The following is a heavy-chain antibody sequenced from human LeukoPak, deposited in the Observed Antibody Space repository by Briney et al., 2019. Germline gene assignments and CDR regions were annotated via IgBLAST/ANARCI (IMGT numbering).Heavy chain of an antibody. V-gene: IGHV1-18*01. Sequence: ASVKVSCKASGYTFTSYGISWVRQAPGQGLEWMGWISAYNGNTNYAQKLQGRVTMTTDTSTSTAYMELRSLRSDDTAVYYCALGYCSGGSCYSVFAFNWFDPWGQGTLVTVSS. CDR3: ALGYCSGGSCYSVFAFNWFDP. CDR2: ISAYNGNT. CDR1: GYTFTSYG. J-gene: IGHJ5*02. D-gene: IGHD2-15*01.